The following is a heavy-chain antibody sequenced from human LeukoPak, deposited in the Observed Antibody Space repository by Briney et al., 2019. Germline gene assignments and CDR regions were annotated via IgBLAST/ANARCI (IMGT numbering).Heavy chain of an antibody. J-gene: IGHJ4*02. Sequence: PGGSLRLSCAASGFTFSTYWMHWVRQTPGKGLGWVSRINSDGSSTTYADSVKGRFTISRDNDKNTLNLQMNSLRAEDTAVYYCARGYSTGPAVYWGQGTLVTVSS. CDR1: GFTFSTYW. V-gene: IGHV3-74*01. D-gene: IGHD2-8*02. CDR3: ARGYSTGPAVY. CDR2: INSDGSST.